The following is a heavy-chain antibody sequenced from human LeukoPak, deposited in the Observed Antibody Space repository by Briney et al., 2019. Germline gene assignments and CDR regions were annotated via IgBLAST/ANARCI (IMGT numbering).Heavy chain of an antibody. J-gene: IGHJ4*02. D-gene: IGHD3-16*01. CDR1: GGTFSSYA. CDR2: IIPILGIA. V-gene: IGHV1-69*04. Sequence: GTSVKVSCKASGGTFSSYAISWVRQAPGQGLEWMGRIIPILGIANYAQKFQGRVTITADKSTSTAYMELSSLRSEDTAVYYCARVLGLGSEDAPYYFDYWGQGTLVTVSS. CDR3: ARVLGLGSEDAPYYFDY.